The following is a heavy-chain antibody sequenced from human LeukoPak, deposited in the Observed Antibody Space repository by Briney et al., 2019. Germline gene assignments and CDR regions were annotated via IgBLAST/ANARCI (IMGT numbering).Heavy chain of an antibody. V-gene: IGHV5-51*01. CDR1: GYSFSTYW. Sequence: GESLKISCKGSGYSFSTYWIAWVRQMPGKGLEWMGIIYPGDSDTRYSPSFQGQVTISADKSISTAYLQWSSLKASDTAMYYWARRGVIVVAPPDYWARETRVTVPS. CDR3: ARRGVIVVAPPDY. CDR2: IYPGDSDT. J-gene: IGHJ4*02. D-gene: IGHD2-2*01.